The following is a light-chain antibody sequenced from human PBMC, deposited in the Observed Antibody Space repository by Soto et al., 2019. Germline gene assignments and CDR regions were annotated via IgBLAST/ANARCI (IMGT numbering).Light chain of an antibody. Sequence: EIVLTQSPGTLSLSPGEGATLSCRASRSVNSNYLAWYQQKPGQAPSLLTYGASSRATDVPERFSGSGSGTDFTLTISRLEPEDFAVYYCQQYGSSPATFGQGTKVDIK. CDR3: QQYGSSPAT. J-gene: IGKJ1*01. V-gene: IGKV3-20*01. CDR1: RSVNSNY. CDR2: GAS.